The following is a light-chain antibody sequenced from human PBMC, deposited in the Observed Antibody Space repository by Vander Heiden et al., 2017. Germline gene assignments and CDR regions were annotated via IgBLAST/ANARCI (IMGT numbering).Light chain of an antibody. CDR1: ALPKQY. CDR2: KDS. Sequence: SELTQPPPVSVSPGQTARITCPGDALPKQYAYWYQQKPGQAPVLVIYKDSERPSGIPERFSASSSGTTVTLTISGVQAEDEADYYCQAADSSGTDWVFGGGTKLTVL. V-gene: IGLV3-25*03. J-gene: IGLJ3*02. CDR3: QAADSSGTDWV.